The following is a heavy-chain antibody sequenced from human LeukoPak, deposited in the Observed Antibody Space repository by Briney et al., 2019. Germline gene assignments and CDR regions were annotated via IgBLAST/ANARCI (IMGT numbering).Heavy chain of an antibody. CDR3: AKQDGYGVYFDY. CDR1: GFTFSTYD. CDR2: KSFDGNNK. J-gene: IGHJ4*02. Sequence: GGSLRLSCAASGFTFSTYDMHWVRQAPGKGLEWVAVKSFDGNNKYNDDSVKGRFTISRDDSKNTLYLQMNSLRVEDTAIYYCAKQDGYGVYFDYWGQGTLVTVSS. D-gene: IGHD4-17*01. V-gene: IGHV3-30*18.